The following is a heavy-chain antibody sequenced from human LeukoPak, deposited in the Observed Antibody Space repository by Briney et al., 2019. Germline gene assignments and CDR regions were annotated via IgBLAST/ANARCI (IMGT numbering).Heavy chain of an antibody. CDR1: GFTFSIYS. CDR3: ARSQSGSYSNLDY. D-gene: IGHD1-26*01. CDR2: ISSGSSTI. Sequence: GGSLRLSCAASGFTFSIYSINWVRQAPGKGLELVSFISSGSSTIYYADSVKGRFTISRDNAKNSLYLQMNSLRAEDTAVYYCARSQSGSYSNLDYWGQGTLVTVSS. V-gene: IGHV3-48*01. J-gene: IGHJ4*02.